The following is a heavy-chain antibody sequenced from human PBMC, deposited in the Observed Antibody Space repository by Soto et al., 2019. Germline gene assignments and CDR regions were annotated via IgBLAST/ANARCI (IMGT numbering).Heavy chain of an antibody. CDR2: INPNGGGT. CDR1: GDSFNDYY. Sequence: GASVKVSCKTSGDSFNDYYIHWVRQAPGQGLEWMGWINPNGGGTKYAQKFQGRVTVTRDTSIRTVYMELSSLRSGDMAVYYCARESGGATATLDYYYFYMDVWGKGTTVTVSS. D-gene: IGHD5-12*01. CDR3: ARESGGATATLDYYYFYMDV. V-gene: IGHV1-2*02. J-gene: IGHJ6*03.